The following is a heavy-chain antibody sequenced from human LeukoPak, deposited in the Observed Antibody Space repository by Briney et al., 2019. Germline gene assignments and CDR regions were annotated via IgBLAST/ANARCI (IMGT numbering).Heavy chain of an antibody. V-gene: IGHV1-69*05. CDR2: IIAIFGTA. CDR3: ARGPAYNWNPGDWFDP. D-gene: IGHD1-20*01. Sequence: SVKVSCKASGGILNSYAISRVLQAPGQGLEWMGGIIAIFGTANYAQKFQGRVTITTDESTSTAYMELSSLRSEDTAVYYCARGPAYNWNPGDWFDPWGQGTLVTVSS. CDR1: GGILNSYA. J-gene: IGHJ5*02.